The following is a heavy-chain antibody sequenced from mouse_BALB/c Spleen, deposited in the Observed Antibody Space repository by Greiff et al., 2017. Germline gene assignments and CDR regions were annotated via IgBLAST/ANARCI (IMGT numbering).Heavy chain of an antibody. V-gene: IGHV1-20*02. CDR3: ARSTRYDGFAY. D-gene: IGHD2-14*01. CDR1: GYSFTGYF. CDR2: INPYNGDT. J-gene: IGHJ3*01. Sequence: VQLQQSGPELVKPGASVKISCKASGYSFTGYFMNWVMQSHGKSLEWIGRINPYNGDTFYNQKFKGRATLTVDKSSSTVHMELRSLASEDSAVYYCARSTRYDGFAYWGQGTLVTVSA.